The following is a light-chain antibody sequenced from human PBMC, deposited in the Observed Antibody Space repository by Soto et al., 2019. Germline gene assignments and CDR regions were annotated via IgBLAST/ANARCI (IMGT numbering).Light chain of an antibody. CDR2: GVS. CDR3: QHYSYSRYFS. Sequence: EIVLTQSPGTLSLTQGERATLSCRASESVSHNYLAWYQQKPGQAPRLLIYGVSFRATGIPARFSGSGSGTDFSLTISRLEPEDFAVYYCQHYSYSRYFSFGPGTKVEVK. V-gene: IGKV3-20*01. J-gene: IGKJ3*01. CDR1: ESVSHNY.